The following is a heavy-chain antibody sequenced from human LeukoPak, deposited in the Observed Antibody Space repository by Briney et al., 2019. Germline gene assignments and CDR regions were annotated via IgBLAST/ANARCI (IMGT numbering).Heavy chain of an antibody. J-gene: IGHJ4*02. V-gene: IGHV4-31*03. CDR2: IYYSGST. D-gene: IGHD3-10*01. CDR1: GGSISGGGYY. CDR3: ARETLRSGGWHY. Sequence: SQTLSLTCTVSGGSISGGGYYWSWIRQHPGKGLEWIGYIYYSGSTCYNPSLKSRVTISVDTSKNQFSLKLSSVTAADTAVYYCARETLRSGGWHYWGQGTLVTVSS.